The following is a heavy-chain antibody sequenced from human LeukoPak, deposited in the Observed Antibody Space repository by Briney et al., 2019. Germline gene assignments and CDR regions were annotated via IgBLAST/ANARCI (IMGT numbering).Heavy chain of an antibody. CDR3: ARREGANFDY. CDR1: GFTFSTYT. V-gene: IGHV3-64*01. Sequence: PGGSLRLSCTASGFTFSTYTMHRVRQAPGKGLEYVSAISGNGGSTYYANSVKGRFTISRDNSKNTLYLQMGSLRAEDMAVYYCARREGANFDYWGQGTLVTVSS. D-gene: IGHD1-26*01. J-gene: IGHJ4*02. CDR2: ISGNGGST.